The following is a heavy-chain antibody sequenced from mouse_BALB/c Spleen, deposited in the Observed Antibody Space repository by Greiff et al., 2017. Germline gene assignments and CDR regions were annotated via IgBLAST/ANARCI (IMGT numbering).Heavy chain of an antibody. CDR2: IYPGSGST. V-gene: IGHV1S22*01. Sequence: LQQPGSELVRPGASVKLSCKASGYTFTSYWMHWVKQRPGQGLEWIGNIYPGSGSTNYDEKFKSKATLTVDTSSSTAYMQLSSLTSEDSAVYYCTRRRGFDYWGQGTTLTVSS. CDR3: TRRRGFDY. CDR1: GYTFTSYW. J-gene: IGHJ2*01.